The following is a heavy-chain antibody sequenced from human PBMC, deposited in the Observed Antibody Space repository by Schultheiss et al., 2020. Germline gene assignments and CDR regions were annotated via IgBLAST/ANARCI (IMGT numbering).Heavy chain of an antibody. V-gene: IGHV1-18*01. J-gene: IGHJ5*02. D-gene: IGHD6-6*01. CDR3: ATRSSSSSGGWFDP. CDR1: GYTFTSYG. Sequence: ASVKVSCKASGYTFTSYGISWVRQAPGQGLEWMGWISAYNGNTNYAQKLQGRVTMTTDTSTSTAYMELRSLRSDDTAVYYCATRSSSSSGGWFDPWGQGTLVTVSS. CDR2: ISAYNGNT.